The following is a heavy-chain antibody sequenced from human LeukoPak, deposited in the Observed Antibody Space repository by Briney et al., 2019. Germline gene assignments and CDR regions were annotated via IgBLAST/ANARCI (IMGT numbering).Heavy chain of an antibody. D-gene: IGHD2-2*02. CDR3: ANVLDIVVVPAAINY. Sequence: PGRSLRLSCAASGFTFSSYGMHWVRQAPGKGLEWVAVIWYDGSNKYYADSVKGRFTISRDNSKNTLYLQMNSLRAEDTAVYYCANVLDIVVVPAAINYWGQGTLVTVSS. V-gene: IGHV3-33*06. CDR2: IWYDGSNK. J-gene: IGHJ4*02. CDR1: GFTFSSYG.